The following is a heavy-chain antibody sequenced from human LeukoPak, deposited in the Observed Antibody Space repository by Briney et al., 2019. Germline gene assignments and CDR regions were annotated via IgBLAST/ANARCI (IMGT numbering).Heavy chain of an antibody. D-gene: IGHD6-6*01. CDR3: AKVGRMGIAARQLWGYYYYMDV. CDR2: ISYDGDNK. J-gene: IGHJ6*03. CDR1: GFTFSSCA. Sequence: PGGSLRLSCVASGFTFSSCAMHWVRQAPGKGLEWVAIISYDGDNKYYADSVEGRFILSRDTSKNTLYLQMNSLRTEDSAVYYCAKVGRMGIAARQLWGYYYYMDVWGKGTTVTVSS. V-gene: IGHV3-30-3*01.